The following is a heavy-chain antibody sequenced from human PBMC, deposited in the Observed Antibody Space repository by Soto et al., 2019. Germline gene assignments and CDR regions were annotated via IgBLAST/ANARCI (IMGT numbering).Heavy chain of an antibody. Sequence: GGSLSLSCAASGFTFSSYSMNWVRQAPGKGLEWVSYISSSSSTIYYADSVKGRFTISRDNAKNSLYLQMNSLRAEDTAVYYCARVPFIVATGRGNYFDYWGQGTLVTVSS. D-gene: IGHD5-12*01. CDR2: ISSSSSTI. CDR3: ARVPFIVATGRGNYFDY. CDR1: GFTFSSYS. V-gene: IGHV3-48*01. J-gene: IGHJ4*02.